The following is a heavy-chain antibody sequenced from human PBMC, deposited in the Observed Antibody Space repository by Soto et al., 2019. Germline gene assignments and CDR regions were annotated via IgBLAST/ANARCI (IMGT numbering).Heavy chain of an antibody. CDR2: IYHSGST. CDR3: ARDRVMITFGGVPHYYFDY. V-gene: IGHV4-4*02. Sequence: SETLSLTCTVSGGSISSSNWWSWVRQPPGKGLEWIGEIYHSGSTNYNPSLKSRVTISVDKSKNQFSLKLSSVTAADTAVYYCARDRVMITFGGVPHYYFDYWGQGTLVTVSS. D-gene: IGHD3-16*01. J-gene: IGHJ4*02. CDR1: GGSISSSNW.